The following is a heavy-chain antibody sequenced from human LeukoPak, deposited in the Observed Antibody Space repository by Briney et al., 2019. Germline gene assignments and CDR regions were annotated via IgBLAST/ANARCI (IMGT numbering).Heavy chain of an antibody. CDR1: GFTFRSYG. V-gene: IGHV3-30*18. J-gene: IGHJ3*02. D-gene: IGHD3-22*01. CDR2: ISYDGSNK. CDR3: AKDRSTYYYDSSGYYPDAFDI. Sequence: GRSLRLSCAASGFTFRSYGIHWVRQAPGKGLEWVAVISYDGSNKYYADSVKGRFTISRDNSKNTLYLQMNSLRAEDTAVYYCAKDRSTYYYDSSGYYPDAFDIWGQGTMVTVSS.